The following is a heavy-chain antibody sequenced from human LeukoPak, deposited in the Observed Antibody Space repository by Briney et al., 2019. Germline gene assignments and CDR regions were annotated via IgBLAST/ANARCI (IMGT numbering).Heavy chain of an antibody. V-gene: IGHV1-2*02. CDR3: ARMSRELPEAFDI. CDR2: INPNSGGT. D-gene: IGHD1-26*01. CDR1: GYTFTGYY. Sequence: ASVKVSCKASGYTFTGYYMHWVRQAPGQGLEWMGWINPNSGGTNYAQKFQGRVTMTRDTSISTAYMELSRLRSDDTAVYYCARMSRELPEAFDIWGQETMVTVSS. J-gene: IGHJ3*02.